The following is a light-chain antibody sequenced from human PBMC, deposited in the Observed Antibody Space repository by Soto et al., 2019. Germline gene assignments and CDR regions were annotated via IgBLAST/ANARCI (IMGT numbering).Light chain of an antibody. Sequence: QSVLTQPASVSGSPGQSITISFTGNSSDVGAYNYDSWYQQYPGEAPKVIIYDVSHRPAGVSNRFSGSKSGNTASLTISGLQTQDEADYYCSSYTSATTYVFGTGTKVTV. CDR2: DVS. J-gene: IGLJ1*01. CDR3: SSYTSATTYV. V-gene: IGLV2-14*01. CDR1: SSDVGAYNY.